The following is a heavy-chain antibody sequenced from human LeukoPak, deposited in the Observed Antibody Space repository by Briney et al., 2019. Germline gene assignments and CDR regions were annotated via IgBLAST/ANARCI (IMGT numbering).Heavy chain of an antibody. CDR2: IYTSGST. V-gene: IGHV4-4*07. CDR3: ARADDSSGYYYSVYFDY. J-gene: IGHJ4*02. D-gene: IGHD3-22*01. Sequence: PSETLSLTCTVSGGSISSYYWSWIRQPAGKGLEWIGRIYTSGSTNYNPSLKSRVTMSVDTSKNQFSLKLSSVTAADTAVYYCARADDSSGYYYSVYFDYWGQGTLVTVSS. CDR1: GGSISSYY.